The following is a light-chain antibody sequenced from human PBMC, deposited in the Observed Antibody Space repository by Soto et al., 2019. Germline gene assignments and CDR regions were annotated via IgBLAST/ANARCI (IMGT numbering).Light chain of an antibody. CDR2: GAS. V-gene: IGKV1-27*01. Sequence: DIQMTPSPSSLSASVGDRVTITCRASQCISNILGCDQHKPGKDPKLLIYGASTLQSSIPSRFSGRGSGTEFPLAISSLQPEDVANYYCQEYDSAPLTFGQGTKVEF. CDR3: QEYDSAPLT. CDR1: QCISNI. J-gene: IGKJ1*01.